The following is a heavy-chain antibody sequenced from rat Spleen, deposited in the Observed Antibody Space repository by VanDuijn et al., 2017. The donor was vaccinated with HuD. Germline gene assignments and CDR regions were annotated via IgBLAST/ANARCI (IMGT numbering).Heavy chain of an antibody. CDR1: GFTFSDYY. CDR3: ARGYVMDA. J-gene: IGHJ4*01. CDR2: ISTGGGNT. V-gene: IGHV5S13*01. Sequence: EVQLVESDGGLVQPGRSLKLSCAASGFTFSDYYMAWVRQAPTKGLEWIASISTGGGNTYYRDSVKGRFTISRDNAKNTQNLEMDSLRSEDTATYYCARGYVMDAWGQGASVTVSS.